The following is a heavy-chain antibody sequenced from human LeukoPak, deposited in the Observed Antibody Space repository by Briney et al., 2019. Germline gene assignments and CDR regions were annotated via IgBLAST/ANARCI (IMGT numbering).Heavy chain of an antibody. CDR3: ARRLPYYDFWSGYYLS. D-gene: IGHD3-3*01. Sequence: SETLSLTRTVSGGSISSSSYYWGWIRQPPGKGLEWIGEINHSGSTNYNPSLKSRVTISVDTSKNQFSLKLSSVTAADTAVYYCARRLPYYDFWSGYYLSWGQGTLVTVSS. J-gene: IGHJ4*02. CDR1: GGSISSSSYY. CDR2: INHSGST. V-gene: IGHV4-39*07.